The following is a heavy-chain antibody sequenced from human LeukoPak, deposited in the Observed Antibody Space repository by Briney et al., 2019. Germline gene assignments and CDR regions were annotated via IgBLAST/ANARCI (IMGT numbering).Heavy chain of an antibody. Sequence: PGGSLRLSCVASEFPFTNAWMSWVRQAPGKGLEWVGRIKSRTDGGTIDYGAPVKGRFTISRDDSKNTLYLQMNSLKTEDTAVYYCTTVVDTAMVRPIDYWGQGTLVTVSS. CDR1: EFPFTNAW. V-gene: IGHV3-15*01. CDR2: IKSRTDGGTI. D-gene: IGHD5-18*01. J-gene: IGHJ4*02. CDR3: TTVVDTAMVRPIDY.